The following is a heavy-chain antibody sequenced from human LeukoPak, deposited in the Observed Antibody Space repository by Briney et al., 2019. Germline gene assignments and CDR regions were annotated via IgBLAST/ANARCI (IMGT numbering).Heavy chain of an antibody. V-gene: IGHV3-30-3*01. J-gene: IGHJ4*02. D-gene: IGHD5-24*01. Sequence: PGGSLRLSCAASGFTFSSYAMHWVRRAPGKGLEWVAVISYDGSNKYYADSVKGRFTISRDNSKNTLYLQMNSLRSEDTAVYYCARGRGGDGYNWLCYFDYWGQGTLVTVSS. CDR1: GFTFSSYA. CDR3: ARGRGGDGYNWLCYFDY. CDR2: ISYDGSNK.